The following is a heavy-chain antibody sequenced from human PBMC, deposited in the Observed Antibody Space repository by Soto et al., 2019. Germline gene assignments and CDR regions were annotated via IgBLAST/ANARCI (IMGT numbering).Heavy chain of an antibody. CDR2: IYHSGST. J-gene: IGHJ4*02. CDR3: ARGYYDSSGYYPFDY. Sequence: SSETLSLTCAVSGGSISSSNWWSWVRQPPGKGLEWIGEIYHSGSTNYNPSLKSRVTISVDKSKNQFSLKLSSVTAADTAVYYCARGYYDSSGYYPFDYWGQGTLVTVSS. CDR1: GGSISSSNW. V-gene: IGHV4-4*02. D-gene: IGHD3-22*01.